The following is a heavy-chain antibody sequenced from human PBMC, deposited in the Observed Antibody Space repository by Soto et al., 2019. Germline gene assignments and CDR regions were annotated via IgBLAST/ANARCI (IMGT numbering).Heavy chain of an antibody. V-gene: IGHV4-30-2*01. CDR1: GGSTSRGGYS. D-gene: IGHD6-19*01. J-gene: IGHJ4*02. CDR2: ISHSGST. Sequence: SETLSLTCAVSGGSTSRGGYSWSWLRQPPGKGLEWIGYISHSGSTYYNPSLKSRVTISVDTSKNQFSLRLSSVTAADTAVYDCARAGLLPDYRGQGTLVTV. CDR3: ARAGLLPDY.